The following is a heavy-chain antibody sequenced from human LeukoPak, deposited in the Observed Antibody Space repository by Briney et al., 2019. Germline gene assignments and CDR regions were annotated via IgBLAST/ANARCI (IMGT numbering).Heavy chain of an antibody. CDR3: ATGYLLRGYYFDY. CDR1: GYTLTELS. CDR2: YDPEDGET. Sequence: ASVKVPCKVSGYTLTELSMHWVRQAPGKGLEWMGGYDPEDGETIYAQKFQGRVTMTEDTSTDTAYMELSSLRSEDTAVYYCATGYLLRGYYFDYWGQGTLVTVSS. V-gene: IGHV1-24*01. J-gene: IGHJ4*02. D-gene: IGHD2-2*01.